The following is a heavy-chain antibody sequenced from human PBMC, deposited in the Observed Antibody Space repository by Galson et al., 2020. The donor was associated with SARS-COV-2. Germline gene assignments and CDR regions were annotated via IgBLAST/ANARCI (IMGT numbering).Heavy chain of an antibody. CDR2: LDPSDSYT. CDR3: ATLVGPRSLFDF. V-gene: IGHV5-10-1*01. Sequence: KIGESLKISCKGSGYTFSSHWLTWVRQMPGKGLAWMGSLDPSDSYTNYSPSFRGHVIISADKSISTVYLQWGGLMASDTAMYYCATLVGPRSLFDFWGQGTPVTVSS. CDR1: GYTFSSHW. J-gene: IGHJ4*02.